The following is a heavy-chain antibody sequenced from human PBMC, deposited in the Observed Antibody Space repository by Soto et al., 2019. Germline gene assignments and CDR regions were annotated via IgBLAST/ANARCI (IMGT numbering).Heavy chain of an antibody. CDR3: ARDQDWNYAYGMDV. CDR1: GGYISSSNW. CDR2: IYHSGST. J-gene: IGHJ6*02. V-gene: IGHV4-4*02. Sequence: SETLSLTCAVSGGYISSSNWWSWVRQPPGKGLEWIGEIYHSGSTNYNPSLKSRVTISVDKSKNQFSLKLSSVTAADTAVYYCARDQDWNYAYGMDVWGQGTTVTVSS. D-gene: IGHD1-1*01.